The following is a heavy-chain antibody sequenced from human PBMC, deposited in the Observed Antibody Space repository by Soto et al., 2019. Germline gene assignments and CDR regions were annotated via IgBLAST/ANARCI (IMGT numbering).Heavy chain of an antibody. J-gene: IGHJ6*02. D-gene: IGHD6-19*01. CDR1: GGSISSGGYY. CDR2: IYYSGST. Sequence: QVQLQESGPGLVKPSQTLSLTCTVSGGSISSGGYYWSWIRQHPGKGLEWIGYIYYSGSTYYNPSLKSRVTISVDTSKNQFSLKLSSVTAADTAVYYCARDQDGPSSGWTNYYYYGMDVWGQGTTVTVSS. CDR3: ARDQDGPSSGWTNYYYYGMDV. V-gene: IGHV4-31*03.